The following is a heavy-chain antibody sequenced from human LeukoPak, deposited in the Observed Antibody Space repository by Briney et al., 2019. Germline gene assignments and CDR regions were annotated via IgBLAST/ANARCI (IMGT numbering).Heavy chain of an antibody. CDR1: GFTVSSNY. CDR2: IYSGGST. D-gene: IGHD4-23*01. Sequence: GGSLRLSCAASGFTVSSNYMSWVRQAPAKGLEWVSVIYSGGSTYYADSVKGRFTISRDNSKNTLYLQMNSLRAEDTAVYYCARPYGGAAFDIWGQGTMVTVSS. CDR3: ARPYGGAAFDI. V-gene: IGHV3-53*01. J-gene: IGHJ3*02.